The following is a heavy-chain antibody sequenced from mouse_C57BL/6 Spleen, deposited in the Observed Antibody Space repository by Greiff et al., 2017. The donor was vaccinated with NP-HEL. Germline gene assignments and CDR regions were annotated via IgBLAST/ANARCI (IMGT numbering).Heavy chain of an antibody. D-gene: IGHD1-1*01. CDR1: GFTFSSYA. CDR2: ISDGGSYT. Sequence: VQLKESGGGLVKPGGSLKLSCAASGFTFSSYAMSWVRQTPEKRLEWVATISDGGSYTYYPDNVKGRFTISRDNAKNNLYLQMSHLKSEDTAMYYCAREGYYGSSYPDVWGTGTTVTVSS. CDR3: AREGYYGSSYPDV. J-gene: IGHJ1*03. V-gene: IGHV5-4*01.